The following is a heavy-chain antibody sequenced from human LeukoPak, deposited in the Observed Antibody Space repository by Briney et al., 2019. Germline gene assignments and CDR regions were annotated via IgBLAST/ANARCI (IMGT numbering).Heavy chain of an antibody. V-gene: IGHV3-30*02. D-gene: IGHD3-22*01. CDR3: AKDLHGGYSSDY. Sequence: PGGSLRLPCAASGFTFNNFGMQWVRQAPGKGLEWVAFIGYEGVHKYYADSVKGRFTISKDNSKATLYLQMNSLRPEDTAVYYCAKDLHGGYSSDYWGQGTLVTVSS. CDR2: IGYEGVHK. J-gene: IGHJ4*02. CDR1: GFTFNNFG.